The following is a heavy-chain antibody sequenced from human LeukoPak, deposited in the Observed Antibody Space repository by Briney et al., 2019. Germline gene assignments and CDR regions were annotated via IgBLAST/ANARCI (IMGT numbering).Heavy chain of an antibody. D-gene: IGHD6-19*01. CDR3: AKDRTPVAVTGTLGY. J-gene: IGHJ4*02. V-gene: IGHV3-9*01. CDR1: GFTFSSYA. Sequence: GGSLRLSCAASGFTFSSYAMHWVRQAPGKGLEWVSGISWNSGNTDYADSVKGRFTISRDNAKNSLYLQMNSLRAEDTALYYCAKDRTPVAVTGTLGYWGQGTLVTVSS. CDR2: ISWNSGNT.